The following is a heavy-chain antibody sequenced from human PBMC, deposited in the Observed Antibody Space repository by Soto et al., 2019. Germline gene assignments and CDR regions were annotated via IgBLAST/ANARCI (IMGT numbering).Heavy chain of an antibody. Sequence: SETLSLTCIVSGGSIRSSNYYWGWLRQSPVKGLEWIGSIYYSGTAYYNPSLKSRVTISIDTSKNQFSLKLSSVTAADTAVYYCARVPDRWGQGTLVTVSS. CDR2: IYYSGTA. CDR1: GGSIRSSNYY. V-gene: IGHV4-39*07. D-gene: IGHD2-2*01. J-gene: IGHJ5*02. CDR3: ARVPDR.